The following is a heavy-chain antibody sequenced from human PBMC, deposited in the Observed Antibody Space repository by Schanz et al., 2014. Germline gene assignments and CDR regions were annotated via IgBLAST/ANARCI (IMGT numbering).Heavy chain of an antibody. CDR2: VFPNGIT. Sequence: QVQLQESGPGLVKPSQTLSLTCTVSGGSIRSGTYYWSWIRQPAGKALEWVGRVFPNGITNYNPSLKSRVPISKHTPNNQSPRKGNPVTAADTAVYYWARGGAVAGMAPYTWFGPWGQGTLVTVSS. CDR1: GGSIRSGTYY. CDR3: ARGGAVAGMAPYTWFGP. D-gene: IGHD6-19*01. V-gene: IGHV4-61*02. J-gene: IGHJ5*02.